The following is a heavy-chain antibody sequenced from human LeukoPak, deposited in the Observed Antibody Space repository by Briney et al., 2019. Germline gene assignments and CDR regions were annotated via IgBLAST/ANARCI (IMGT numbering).Heavy chain of an antibody. CDR2: ISGSGGST. CDR3: AKRGQWLVPDY. J-gene: IGHJ4*02. CDR1: GFTFSSYA. D-gene: IGHD6-19*01. V-gene: IGHV3-23*01. Sequence: GGSLRLSCAASGFTFSSYAMSWVRQAPGKGLEWVSGISGSGGSTYYADSVKGRFTISRDNSRNTLYLQMNSPRAEDTAVYYCAKRGQWLVPDYWGQGTLVTVSS.